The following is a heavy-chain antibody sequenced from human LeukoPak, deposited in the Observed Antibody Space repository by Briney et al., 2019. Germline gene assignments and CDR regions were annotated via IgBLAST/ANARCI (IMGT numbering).Heavy chain of an antibody. Sequence: ASVKVSCKASGYTFTSYGISWVRQAPGQGLEWMGWISAYNGNTNYAQKLQGRVTMTTDTSTSTAYMELRSLRSDDTAVYYCARAGRAYYDILTGPRGPQDYMDVWGKGTTVTVSS. CDR1: GYTFTSYG. CDR3: ARAGRAYYDILTGPRGPQDYMDV. CDR2: ISAYNGNT. J-gene: IGHJ6*03. D-gene: IGHD3-9*01. V-gene: IGHV1-18*01.